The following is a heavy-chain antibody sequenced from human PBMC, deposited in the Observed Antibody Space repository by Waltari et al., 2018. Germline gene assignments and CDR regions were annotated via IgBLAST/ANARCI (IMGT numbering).Heavy chain of an antibody. D-gene: IGHD4-4*01. Sequence: EVQLVESGGGLVKPGGSLRLSCAASGFTFSSYSMTLVRQAPGKGLEWVSSISSSSSYIYYADSVKGRFTISRDNAKNSLYLQMNSLRAEDTAVYYCARGMTTVTTRFDPWGQGTLVTVSS. V-gene: IGHV3-21*04. CDR1: GFTFSSYS. CDR2: ISSSSSYI. J-gene: IGHJ5*02. CDR3: ARGMTTVTTRFDP.